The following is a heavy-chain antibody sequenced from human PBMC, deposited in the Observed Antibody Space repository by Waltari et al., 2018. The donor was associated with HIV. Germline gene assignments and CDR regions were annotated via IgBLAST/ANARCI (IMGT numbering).Heavy chain of an antibody. V-gene: IGHV3-53*01. J-gene: IGHJ6*02. D-gene: IGHD3-10*01. CDR2: IYNNGNA. CDR3: ARMHRYYGSEQARYFYFGIDV. Sequence: EVQLVESGGNFTQPGGSLGLSCAASGISVATNYLSWVRQAPGKGLEWVSVIYNNGNAYYAESVKGRFTIFRDNSKNTLFLQMNNLRVDDTAVYYCARMHRYYGSEQARYFYFGIDVWGQGTTVIVSS. CDR1: GISVATNY.